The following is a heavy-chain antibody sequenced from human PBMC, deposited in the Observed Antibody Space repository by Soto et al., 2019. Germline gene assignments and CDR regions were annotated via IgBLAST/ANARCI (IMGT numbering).Heavy chain of an antibody. CDR2: ISAYNGNT. CDR1: GYTFTSYG. D-gene: IGHD3-22*01. CDR3: ARARNYNLVVITTGDV. Sequence: QVQLVQSGAEVKKPGASVKVSCKASGYTFTSYGISWVRQAPGQGLEWMGWISAYNGNTNYAQKLQGRVTMTTDTSTSTAYRELRSLRSDDTAVYYCARARNYNLVVITTGDVWGQGTLVTVSS. J-gene: IGHJ4*02. V-gene: IGHV1-18*01.